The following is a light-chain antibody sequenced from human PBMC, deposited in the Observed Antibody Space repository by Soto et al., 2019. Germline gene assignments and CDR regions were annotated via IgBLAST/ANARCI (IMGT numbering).Light chain of an antibody. CDR2: WAS. CDR1: QSVLYSSNSKNY. CDR3: QQHYTTPWT. Sequence: DIVMTQSPESLAVSLGERATIKCNSSQSVLYSSNSKNYLAWHQQKPGQPPKMLIYWASTRKSGVPDRFSGSGSGTDFTLTSSSLQAEDAAVYYCQQHYTTPWTFGQGTRVELK. J-gene: IGKJ1*01. V-gene: IGKV4-1*01.